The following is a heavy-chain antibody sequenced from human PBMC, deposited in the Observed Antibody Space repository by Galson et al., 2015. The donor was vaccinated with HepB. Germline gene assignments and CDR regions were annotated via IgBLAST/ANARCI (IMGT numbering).Heavy chain of an antibody. Sequence: SLRLSCAASGFTFSSYSMNWVRQAPGKGLEWVSSISSSSSYIYYADSVKGRFTISKDNAKNSLFLQMNSLRAEDTAVYYCARSYYCANGVCYTGFDYWGQGTLVTVSS. D-gene: IGHD2-8*01. CDR1: GFTFSSYS. CDR2: ISSSSSYI. V-gene: IGHV3-21*01. CDR3: ARSYYCANGVCYTGFDY. J-gene: IGHJ4*02.